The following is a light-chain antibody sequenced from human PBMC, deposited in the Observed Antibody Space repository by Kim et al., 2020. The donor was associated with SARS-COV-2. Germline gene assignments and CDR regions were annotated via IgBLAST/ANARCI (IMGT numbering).Light chain of an antibody. CDR1: QSVSNNY. CDR3: QQYSTSPPYT. J-gene: IGKJ2*01. CDR2: GAS. Sequence: EIVLTQSPGTLSLSPGERATLSCRASQSVSNNYLTWYQHKPGQAPRLLIYGASSRATGIPDRFSGSGSGTDFTLSIGRLEPEDSAVYYCQQYSTSPPYTFGQGTKLEI. V-gene: IGKV3-20*01.